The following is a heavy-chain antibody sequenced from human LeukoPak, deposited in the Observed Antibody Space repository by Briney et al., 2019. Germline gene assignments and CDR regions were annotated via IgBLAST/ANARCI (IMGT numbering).Heavy chain of an antibody. CDR2: IYYSGST. V-gene: IGHV4-59*12. CDR3: ARGGPPEVYYYYGMDV. J-gene: IGHJ6*02. Sequence: PSETLSLTCTVSGGSISSYHWSWIRQPPGKGLEWIGYIYYSGSTDYNPSLKSRVIMSVDTSKNQFSLKLSSVTAADTAVYYCARGGPPEVYYYYGMDVWGQGTTVTVSS. CDR1: GGSISSYH. D-gene: IGHD6-25*01.